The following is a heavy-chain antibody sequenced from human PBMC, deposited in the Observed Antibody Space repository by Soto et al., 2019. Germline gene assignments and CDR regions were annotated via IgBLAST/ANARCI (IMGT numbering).Heavy chain of an antibody. CDR2: ISYDGTAK. CDR1: GFDFSDHG. J-gene: IGHJ6*02. D-gene: IGHD3-3*01. Sequence: GGSLRLSCAASGFDFSDHGMHWVRQAPGEGLEWVTVISYDGTAKYYKESVKGRFTTSRDNSKKTLYLQIDSLRVEDTAVYYCAKDEGRFLRNYFNYGIDVWGLGTTVTV. CDR3: AKDEGRFLRNYFNYGIDV. V-gene: IGHV3-33*03.